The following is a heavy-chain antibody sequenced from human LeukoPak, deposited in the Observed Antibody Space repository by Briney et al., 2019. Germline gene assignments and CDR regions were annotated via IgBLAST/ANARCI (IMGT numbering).Heavy chain of an antibody. J-gene: IGHJ3*01. CDR2: IYTSVNT. CDR3: ARYSSYDSGNLASDL. D-gene: IGHD3-10*01. CDR1: GGSISNKF. Sequence: PSETLSLTCTVSGGSISNKFWSWIRQPPGKGLEWIGYIYTSVNTNYNPFLRSRVTISLDPSKNQFSLKLSFVTAADTAVYYCARYSSYDSGNLASDLWGQGTMVTVSS. V-gene: IGHV4-4*09.